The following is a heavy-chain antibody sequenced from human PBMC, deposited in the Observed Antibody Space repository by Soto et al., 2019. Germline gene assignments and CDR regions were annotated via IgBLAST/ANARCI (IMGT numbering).Heavy chain of an antibody. CDR1: GFTFISFV. V-gene: IGHV3-23*01. J-gene: IGHJ2*01. CDR3: AKDLRSSRYWYFDL. CDR2: ISSSGSTT. Sequence: PGGSLRLSCASSGFTFISFVMNWVRQAPGEGLEWVSGISSSGSTTYYADSVKGRFTIARDNSKNTLDLQLNSLRAEDTAVYYCAKDLRSSRYWYFDLWGRGTLVTVSS.